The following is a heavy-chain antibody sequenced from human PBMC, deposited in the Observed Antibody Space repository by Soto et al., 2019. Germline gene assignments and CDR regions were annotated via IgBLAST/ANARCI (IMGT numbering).Heavy chain of an antibody. CDR2: INPNSGGT. CDR1: GYTFTGYY. Sequence: ASVKVSCKASGYTFTGYYMHWVRQAPGQGLEWMGWINPNSGGTNYAQKFQGWVTMTRDTSISTAYMELSRLRSDDTAVYYCARGKYGSVSYYYYYSYGMDVWGQGTTVTVSS. V-gene: IGHV1-2*04. J-gene: IGHJ6*02. CDR3: ARGKYGSVSYYYYYSYGMDV. D-gene: IGHD3-10*01.